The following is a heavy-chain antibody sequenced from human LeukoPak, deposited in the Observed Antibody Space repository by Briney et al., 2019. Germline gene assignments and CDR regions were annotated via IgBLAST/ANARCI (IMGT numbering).Heavy chain of an antibody. CDR2: ISYDGSNK. D-gene: IGHD1-26*01. J-gene: IGHJ6*02. Sequence: PGGSLRLSCAASGFTFSSYGMHWVRQAPGKGLEWVAVISYDGSNKYYADSVKGRFTISRDNSKNTLYLQMNSLRAEDTAVYYCAKFGDRGSYSSYYYYGMDVWGQGTTVTVSS. CDR3: AKFGDRGSYSSYYYYGMDV. CDR1: GFTFSSYG. V-gene: IGHV3-30*18.